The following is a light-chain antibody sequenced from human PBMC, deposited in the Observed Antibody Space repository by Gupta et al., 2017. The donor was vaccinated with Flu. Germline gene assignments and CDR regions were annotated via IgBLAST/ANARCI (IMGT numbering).Light chain of an antibody. CDR3: RQTAQPPKT. CDR2: WCS. V-gene: IGKV2-28*01. Sequence: VPPGESASTSCRLSVGLLHPNGTNYLAWFLQTRGQSPPLLMDWCSTPALGVPARFSGNGSGTHFTLKISRVKAEDVRVYYCRQTAQPPKTSGEGTKVEIK. J-gene: IGKJ4*02. CDR1: VGLLHPNGTNY.